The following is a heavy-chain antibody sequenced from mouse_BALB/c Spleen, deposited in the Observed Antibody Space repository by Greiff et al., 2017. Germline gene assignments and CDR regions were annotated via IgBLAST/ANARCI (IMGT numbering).Heavy chain of an antibody. D-gene: IGHD3-1*01. CDR1: GFTFSDYY. V-gene: IGHV5-4*02. J-gene: IGHJ4*01. Sequence: EVMLLESGGGLVKPGGSLKLSCAASGFTFSDYYMHWVRQTPEQGLEWVATISDGGSYTYYPDSLKGRFTITGDNTKNKLYLQMSSLKSEDTAMYYCARDRARKGVEYSMDYWGEGTSVTVSS. CDR2: ISDGGSYT. CDR3: ARDRARKGVEYSMDY.